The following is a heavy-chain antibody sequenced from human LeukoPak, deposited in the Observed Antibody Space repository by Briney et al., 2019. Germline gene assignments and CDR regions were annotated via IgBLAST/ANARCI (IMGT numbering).Heavy chain of an antibody. CDR1: EFTFSSFG. J-gene: IGHJ4*02. V-gene: IGHV3-30*02. CDR3: AKDQYYYDTSGYPIY. CDR2: IRYDGNNK. D-gene: IGHD3-22*01. Sequence: GGSLRLSCAASEFTFSSFGMHWVRQAPGKRLEWVAFIRYDGNNKYYADSVRGRFTISRDNSKNTLYLEMNSLRAEDTAVYYCAKDQYYYDTSGYPIYWGQGTLSPPPQ.